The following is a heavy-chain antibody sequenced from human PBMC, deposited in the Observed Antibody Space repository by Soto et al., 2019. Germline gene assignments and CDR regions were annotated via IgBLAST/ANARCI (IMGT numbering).Heavy chain of an antibody. CDR2: ISSSSTI. V-gene: IGHV3-48*01. CDR1: GFTFSTYS. J-gene: IGHJ4*02. CDR3: ARERGSGWTFDY. D-gene: IGHD6-19*01. Sequence: EVQLVESGGDLVQPGGSLRLSCAASGFTFSTYSMNWVRQAPGQGLEWVSSISSSSTIYYADSVKGRFTISRDNVQNSLYLQMHSLRAEDTAVYYCARERGSGWTFDYWGQGTLVTVSS.